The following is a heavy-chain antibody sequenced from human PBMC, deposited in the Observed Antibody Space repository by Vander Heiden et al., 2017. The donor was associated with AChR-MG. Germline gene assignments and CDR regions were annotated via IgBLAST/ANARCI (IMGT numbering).Heavy chain of an antibody. Sequence: QVQLQQSGPGLVKPSQTPPLTCAISGHSVSSNSAAWNWIRQSPSRGLEWLGRTYYRSKWYNDYAVSVKSRITINPGTSKIQFSLQLSSVTPEDTAVYYCARGETYYYYYGMDVWGQGTTVTVSS. CDR1: GHSVSSNSAA. CDR3: ARGETYYYYYGMDV. J-gene: IGHJ6*02. CDR2: TYYRSKWYN. V-gene: IGHV6-1*01.